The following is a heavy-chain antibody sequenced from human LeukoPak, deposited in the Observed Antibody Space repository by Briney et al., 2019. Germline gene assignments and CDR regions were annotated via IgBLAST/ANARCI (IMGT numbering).Heavy chain of an antibody. CDR2: ISSSGSTI. D-gene: IGHD4-17*01. CDR1: GFTFSSYE. CDR3: ARVGEVHDYGDYLVDY. J-gene: IGHJ4*02. Sequence: PSGGSLRLSCAASGFTFSSYEMNWVRQAPGKGLEWVSYISSSGSTIYYADSVKGRFTISRDNAKNSLYLQMNSLRAEDTAVYYCARVGEVHDYGDYLVDYWGQGTLVTVSS. V-gene: IGHV3-48*03.